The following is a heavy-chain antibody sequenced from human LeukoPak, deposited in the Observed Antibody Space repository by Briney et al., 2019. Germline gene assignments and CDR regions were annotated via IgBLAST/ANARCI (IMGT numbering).Heavy chain of an antibody. J-gene: IGHJ4*02. CDR3: ARDGGSGPFDY. Sequence: SETLPLTCTVSGYSITSGYYWGWIRQSPGKGLEWIASVYHSGNTYYNPSLQSRVTMPVDTSKNQFSLKLSSVTAADTAVYYCARDGGSGPFDYWGQGALVTVSS. V-gene: IGHV4-38-2*02. CDR1: GYSITSGYY. D-gene: IGHD6-19*01. CDR2: VYHSGNT.